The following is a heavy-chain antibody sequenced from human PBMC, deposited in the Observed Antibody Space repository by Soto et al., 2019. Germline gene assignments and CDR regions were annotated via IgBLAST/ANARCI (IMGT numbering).Heavy chain of an antibody. V-gene: IGHV1-24*01. J-gene: IGHJ4*02. CDR2: FDPEDGET. Sequence: ASVKVSCKVSGYTLTELSMHWVRQAPGKGFEWMGGFDPEDGETIYAQKFQGRVTMTEDTSTDTAYMELSSLRSEDTAVYYCATRALYDYIWGSYVFDYWGQGTLVTVSS. D-gene: IGHD3-16*01. CDR3: ATRALYDYIWGSYVFDY. CDR1: GYTLTELS.